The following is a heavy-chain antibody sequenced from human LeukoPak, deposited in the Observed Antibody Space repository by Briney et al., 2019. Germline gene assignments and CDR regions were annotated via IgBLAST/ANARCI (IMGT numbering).Heavy chain of an antibody. CDR1: GGSINSYY. CDR3: ARHPRVFPFDY. J-gene: IGHJ4*02. CDR2: IYYSGST. V-gene: IGHV4-59*08. D-gene: IGHD2-21*01. Sequence: SETLSLTCAVSGGSINSYYWSWIRQPPGKGLEWIGYIYYSGSTNYNPSLKSRVTISVDTSKNQFSLKLSSVTAADTAVYYCARHPRVFPFDYWGQGTLVTVSS.